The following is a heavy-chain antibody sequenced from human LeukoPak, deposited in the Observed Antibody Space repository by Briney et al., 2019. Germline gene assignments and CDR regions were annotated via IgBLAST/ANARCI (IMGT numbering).Heavy chain of an antibody. J-gene: IGHJ4*02. D-gene: IGHD2-2*01. CDR3: ARGVPYHIDH. Sequence: ASVNGTSTASGYTFSGYYMHWVRQAPGQGLEWMGWINPNSGGTNSAQKFQGRVTMTRDTSISTAYMELSRLRSDDTAIFYCARGVPYHIDHWGQGTLVTVSS. CDR1: GYTFSGYY. CDR2: INPNSGGT. V-gene: IGHV1-2*02.